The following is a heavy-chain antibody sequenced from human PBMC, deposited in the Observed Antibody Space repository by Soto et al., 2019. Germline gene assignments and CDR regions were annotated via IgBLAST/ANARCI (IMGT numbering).Heavy chain of an antibody. V-gene: IGHV4-34*01. CDR2: INHSGST. J-gene: IGHJ5*02. CDR3: ARDEVVVPAAINSAITIFVNRFDP. D-gene: IGHD2-2*01. CDR1: GGSISSHY. Sequence: PSETLSLTCTVSGGSISSHYWSWIRQPPGQGLEWIGEINHSGSTNYNPSLKSRVTISVDTSKNQFSLKLSSVTAADTAVYYCARDEVVVPAAINSAITIFVNRFDPWGQGTLVTVSS.